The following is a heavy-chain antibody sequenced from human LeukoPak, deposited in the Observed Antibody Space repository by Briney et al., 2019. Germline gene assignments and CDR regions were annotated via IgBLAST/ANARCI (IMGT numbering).Heavy chain of an antibody. CDR2: IYYGGNI. D-gene: IGHD2-2*03. Sequence: SETLSLTCTVSGGSISSYYWSWIRQPPGKGLEWIGYIYYGGNIKYNPSLKSRVTISVDTSKNQFSLKLTSVTAADTAVYYCARHLGYCSTTSCYAEFDPWGQGTLVTVSS. CDR1: GGSISSYY. J-gene: IGHJ5*02. V-gene: IGHV4-59*08. CDR3: ARHLGYCSTTSCYAEFDP.